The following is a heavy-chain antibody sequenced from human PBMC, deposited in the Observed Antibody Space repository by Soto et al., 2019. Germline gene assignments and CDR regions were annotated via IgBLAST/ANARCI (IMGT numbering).Heavy chain of an antibody. CDR3: ARGYFDSGHGYDL. J-gene: IGHJ5*02. CDR2: IFTRDSET. D-gene: IGHD3-10*01. CDR1: GHRFNNHW. V-gene: IGHV5-51*01. Sequence: GESLNISFKGPGHRFNNHWIGWVRQTPGKGLEWMGLIFTRDSETKTSPSFQGHVSFSVDNSINTVYLQWTSLKTTDTGIYFCARGYFDSGHGYDLWGQGTLVTVS.